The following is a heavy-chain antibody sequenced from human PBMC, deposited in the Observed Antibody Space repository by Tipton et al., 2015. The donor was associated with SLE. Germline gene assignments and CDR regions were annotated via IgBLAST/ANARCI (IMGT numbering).Heavy chain of an antibody. Sequence: TLSLTCTVSGDSISSGAYYWSWVRQHPGKGLEWIGYIYYIGSSYYNPSLKSRVTISVDTSKNQFSLKLSSVTAADTAVYYCARGGWGRSRYYYGRDDWGQGTTVTFSS. CDR2: IYYIGSS. J-gene: IGHJ6*02. CDR3: ARGGWGRSRYYYGRDD. V-gene: IGHV4-31*03. CDR1: GDSISSGAYY. D-gene: IGHD3-16*01.